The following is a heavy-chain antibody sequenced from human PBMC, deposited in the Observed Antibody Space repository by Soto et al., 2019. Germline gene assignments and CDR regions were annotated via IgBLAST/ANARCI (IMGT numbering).Heavy chain of an antibody. V-gene: IGHV4-38-2*01. Sequence: SETLSLTCAVSGYSISSGYYWGWIRQPPGKGLEWIGSIYHSGSTYYNPSLKSRVTISVDTSKNQFSLKLSSVTAADTAVYYCARALSGPSVYYYYYGMDVWGQGTTVTVSS. CDR2: IYHSGST. J-gene: IGHJ6*02. D-gene: IGHD3-3*01. CDR3: ARALSGPSVYYYYYGMDV. CDR1: GYSISSGYY.